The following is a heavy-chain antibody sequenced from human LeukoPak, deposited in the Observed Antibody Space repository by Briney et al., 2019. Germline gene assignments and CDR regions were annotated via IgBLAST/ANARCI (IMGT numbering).Heavy chain of an antibody. Sequence: EASVKVSCKASGGTFSSYAISWVRQAPGQGVEWMGGIIPIFGTANYAQKFQGRVTITTDESTSTAYMELSSLRSEDTAVYYCARGYGSGSYWWFDPWGQGTLVTVSS. V-gene: IGHV1-69*05. J-gene: IGHJ5*02. CDR2: IIPIFGTA. CDR3: ARGYGSGSYWWFDP. D-gene: IGHD3-10*01. CDR1: GGTFSSYA.